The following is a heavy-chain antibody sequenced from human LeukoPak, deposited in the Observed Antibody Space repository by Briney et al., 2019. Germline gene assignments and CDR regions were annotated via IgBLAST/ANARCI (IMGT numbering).Heavy chain of an antibody. V-gene: IGHV3-21*01. J-gene: IGHJ4*02. D-gene: IGHD6-19*01. Sequence: GGSLRLSCAASGFTFSSYSMNWVRQAPGKGLEWVSSISSSSSYIYYADSVKGRFTISRDNAKNSLYQQMNSLRAEDTAVYYCARVRDSSGWPFDYWGQGTLVTVSS. CDR2: ISSSSSYI. CDR3: ARVRDSSGWPFDY. CDR1: GFTFSSYS.